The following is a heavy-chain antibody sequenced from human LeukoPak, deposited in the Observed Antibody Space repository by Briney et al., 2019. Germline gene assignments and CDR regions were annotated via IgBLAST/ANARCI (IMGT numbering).Heavy chain of an antibody. V-gene: IGHV1-3*01. J-gene: IGHJ4*02. CDR2: INAGNGNT. CDR3: ARDPIGSRWPYYFDY. Sequence: GASVKVSCKASGYTFTTYAMHWVRQAPGQRLEWMGWINAGNGNTKYSQKFQARVTITRDTSASTAYVELSSLRSEDTAVYYCARDPIGSRWPYYFDYWGQGTLVTVSS. D-gene: IGHD6-13*01. CDR1: GYTFTTYA.